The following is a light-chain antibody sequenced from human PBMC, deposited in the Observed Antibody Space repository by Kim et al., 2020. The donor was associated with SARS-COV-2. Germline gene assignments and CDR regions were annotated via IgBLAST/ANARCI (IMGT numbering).Light chain of an antibody. CDR2: DAS. Sequence: DIQTTQSPSSLSASVGDRVTITCQASQDISNYLNWYQQKPGKAPKLLIYDASNLETGVPSRFSGSGSGTDFTFTISSLQPEDIATYYCQQYDNLPYTFGQGTKLEI. CDR3: QQYDNLPYT. CDR1: QDISNY. V-gene: IGKV1-33*01. J-gene: IGKJ2*01.